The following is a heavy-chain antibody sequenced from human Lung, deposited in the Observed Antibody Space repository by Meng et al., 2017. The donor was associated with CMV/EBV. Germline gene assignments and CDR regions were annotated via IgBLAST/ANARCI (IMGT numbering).Heavy chain of an antibody. D-gene: IGHD5-18*01. V-gene: IGHV3-21*01. CDR1: GFTFRNYN. CDR2: IDSSSTYI. J-gene: IGHJ4*02. Sequence: GASLKISCAASGFTFRNYNLNWVRQAPGRGLEWVSSIDSSSTYIYYEESVKGRFTISRDNAKNSLFLQMNSLRAEDTAVYYCASSALDIQLWLPLDHWGQGNLVHVSS. CDR3: ASSALDIQLWLPLDH.